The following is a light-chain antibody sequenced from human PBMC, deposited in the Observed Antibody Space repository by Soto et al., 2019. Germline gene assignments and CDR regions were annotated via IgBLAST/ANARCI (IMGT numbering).Light chain of an antibody. CDR2: DVN. CDR3: SSYTSSNTPYV. Sequence: QSALTQPRSVSGSPGQSVTFSCTGTSGDIGAYNYVSWYQFHPGKAPKMIIYDVNKRPSGVPDRFSGSKSGNTASLTISWLQAEDEADYYCSSYTSSNTPYVFGTGTKLTVL. V-gene: IGLV2-11*01. CDR1: SGDIGAYNY. J-gene: IGLJ1*01.